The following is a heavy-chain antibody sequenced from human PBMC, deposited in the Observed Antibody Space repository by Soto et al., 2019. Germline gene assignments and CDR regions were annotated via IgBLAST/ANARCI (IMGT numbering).Heavy chain of an antibody. Sequence: EVQLLESGGGLVQPGGSLRLSCAASGFTFSDYAMSWVRQAPGEGLEWVSIISGSGGSTFYVNSVKGRFTISRDKSKNTLYLQMNSLRVEDTALYYCVRESDIWGQGTMVTVSS. CDR3: VRESDI. CDR2: ISGSGGST. V-gene: IGHV3-23*01. J-gene: IGHJ3*02. CDR1: GFTFSDYA.